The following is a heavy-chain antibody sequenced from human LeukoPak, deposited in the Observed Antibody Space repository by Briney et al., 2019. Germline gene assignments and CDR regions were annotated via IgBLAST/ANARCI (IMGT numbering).Heavy chain of an antibody. V-gene: IGHV1-69*05. CDR1: GYTFTSYG. J-gene: IGHJ4*02. Sequence: SVKVSCKASGYTFTSYGISWVRQAPGQGLEWMGRIIPIFGTANYAQKFQGRVTITTDESTSTAYMELSSLRSEDTAVYYCARGYCSGGSCYYFDYWGQGTLVTVSS. D-gene: IGHD2-15*01. CDR3: ARGYCSGGSCYYFDY. CDR2: IIPIFGTA.